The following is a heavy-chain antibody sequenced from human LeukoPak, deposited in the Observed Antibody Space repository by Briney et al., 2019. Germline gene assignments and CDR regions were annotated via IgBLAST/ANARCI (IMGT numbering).Heavy chain of an antibody. Sequence: GESLKISCKGPGYSFTSYWIGWVRQMPGKGLEWMGIIYPGDSDTRYSPSFQGQVTISADKSISTAYLQWSSLKASDTAMYYCARGKVGATNYYYGMDVWGQGTTVTVSS. D-gene: IGHD1-26*01. CDR3: ARGKVGATNYYYGMDV. V-gene: IGHV5-51*01. CDR2: IYPGDSDT. CDR1: GYSFTSYW. J-gene: IGHJ6*02.